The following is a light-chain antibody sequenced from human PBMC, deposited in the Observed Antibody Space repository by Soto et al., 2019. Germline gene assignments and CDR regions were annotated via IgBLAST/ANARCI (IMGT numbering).Light chain of an antibody. J-gene: IGKJ1*01. CDR2: KAS. Sequence: DVQISQSASTLSAYVGDRVSINCRASQSISAWLAWYQQKPGKAPRLLIYKASTLEIGVPSRFSGSGSGTEFTLTISSLQPDDVAIYYCQQYNDYSWTFGQGAMVDIK. CDR3: QQYNDYSWT. CDR1: QSISAW. V-gene: IGKV1-5*03.